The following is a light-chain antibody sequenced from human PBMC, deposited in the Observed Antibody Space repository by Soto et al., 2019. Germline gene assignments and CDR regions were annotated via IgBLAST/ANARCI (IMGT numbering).Light chain of an antibody. J-gene: IGLJ2*01. CDR3: QSYDSSLSASGV. Sequence: QAVVTQPPSVSGAPGQRVTISCTGSSSNIGAGYDVHWYQQLPGTAPKLLISGNNNRPSGVPDRFSGSKSGASASLAITGLQADDEADYYCQSYDSSLSASGVFGGGTKLTVL. V-gene: IGLV1-40*01. CDR1: SSNIGAGYD. CDR2: GNN.